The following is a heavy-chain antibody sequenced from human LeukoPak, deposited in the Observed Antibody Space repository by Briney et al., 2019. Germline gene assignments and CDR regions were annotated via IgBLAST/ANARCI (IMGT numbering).Heavy chain of an antibody. V-gene: IGHV3-21*01. D-gene: IGHD5-24*01. J-gene: IGHJ6*03. CDR3: ARGRRDGYTLYYMDV. CDR2: ISGSSTYI. CDR1: GFTFSSYS. Sequence: PGGSLRLSCAASGFTFSSYSMNWVRQAPGKGLEWVSSISGSSTYIYYTDSVKGRFTISRDNAKNSLYLQMNSLRDEDTAVYYCARGRRDGYTLYYMDVWGKGTTVSISS.